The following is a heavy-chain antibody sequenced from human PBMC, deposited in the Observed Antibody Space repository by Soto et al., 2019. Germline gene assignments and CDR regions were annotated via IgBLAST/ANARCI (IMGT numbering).Heavy chain of an antibody. CDR3: ARDRTGTTTATYYYGMDV. CDR1: GGSISSGGYY. J-gene: IGHJ6*02. Sequence: SETLSLTCTVSGGSISSGGYYWSWIRQHPGKGLEWIGYIYYSGSTYYNPSLKSRVTISVDTSKNQFSLKLSSVTAADTAVYYCARDRTGTTTATYYYGMDVWGQGTTVTVSS. D-gene: IGHD1-7*01. CDR2: IYYSGST. V-gene: IGHV4-31*03.